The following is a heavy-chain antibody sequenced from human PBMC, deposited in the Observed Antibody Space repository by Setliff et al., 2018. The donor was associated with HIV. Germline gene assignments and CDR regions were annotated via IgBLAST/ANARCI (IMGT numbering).Heavy chain of an antibody. D-gene: IGHD3-22*01. CDR3: ANGDYYDSSGPLDY. V-gene: IGHV1-18*01. CDR2: ISTYSDET. CDR1: GYTFTTYG. J-gene: IGHJ4*02. Sequence: ASVKVSCKPSGYTFTTYGLSWVRQAPGQGLEWMGWISTYSDETSYSQNLQGRLTMTTDTSTSTAYMELRSLRSDDTAVYYCANGDYYDSSGPLDYWGQGTLVTVSS.